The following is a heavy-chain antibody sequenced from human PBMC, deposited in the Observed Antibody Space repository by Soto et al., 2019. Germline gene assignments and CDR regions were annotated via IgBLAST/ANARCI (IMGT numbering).Heavy chain of an antibody. Sequence: EVQLVESGGGLVQPGVSLRLSCAASGFTFSTYSMNWVRQAPGKGLEWISYITKSSRTIYYADSVKGRFTISRDNAKTLLYLKMPGLRAEDTAVYYCTSDRGYGYGIDAWGQGTTVTVSS. J-gene: IGHJ6*02. CDR2: ITKSSRTI. V-gene: IGHV3-48*01. CDR3: TSDRGYGYGIDA. CDR1: GFTFSTYS. D-gene: IGHD5-12*01.